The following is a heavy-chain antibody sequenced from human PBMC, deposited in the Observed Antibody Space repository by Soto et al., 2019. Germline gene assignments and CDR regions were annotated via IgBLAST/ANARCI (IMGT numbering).Heavy chain of an antibody. V-gene: IGHV1-18*04. CDR3: ARLGWELLSGRRYFDY. J-gene: IGHJ4*02. D-gene: IGHD1-26*01. CDR2: ISPYTGKT. Sequence: QVLLVQSGSEVKKPGSSMKVSCQTSGYTFSDFALTWVRQVPDKGLEWLGWISPYTGKTNYAQRVHDRVALTTDTSTRTAYLELRRLTSDDTAVYYCARLGWELLSGRRYFDYWGQGTLVTVSS. CDR1: GYTFSDFA.